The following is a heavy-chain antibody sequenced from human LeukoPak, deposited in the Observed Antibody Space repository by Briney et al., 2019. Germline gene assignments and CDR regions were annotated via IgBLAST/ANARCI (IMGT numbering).Heavy chain of an antibody. J-gene: IGHJ2*01. CDR1: GFTFSDYA. Sequence: GGFLRLSCAVSGFTFSDYAMSWVRQAPGKGLGWVSSINAGGGSTYYADSVKGRFTISRDNSKNTLYLLMNSLSAEDTAIYYCAKLRGYPWYFDVWGRGTLATISS. CDR3: AKLRGYPWYFDV. CDR2: INAGGGST. V-gene: IGHV3-23*01. D-gene: IGHD2-15*01.